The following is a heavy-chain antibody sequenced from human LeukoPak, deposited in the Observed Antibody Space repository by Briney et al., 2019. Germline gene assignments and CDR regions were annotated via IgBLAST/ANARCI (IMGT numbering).Heavy chain of an antibody. J-gene: IGHJ4*02. Sequence: PGGSLRFSCAASGFTFSSYEMNWVRQAPGKGLEWVSYISSSGSTIYYADSVKGRFTISRDNAKNSLYLQMNSLRAEDTAVYYCAKVRQWLVGGACYDYWGQGTLVTVSS. CDR1: GFTFSSYE. D-gene: IGHD6-19*01. CDR2: ISSSGSTI. CDR3: AKVRQWLVGGACYDY. V-gene: IGHV3-48*03.